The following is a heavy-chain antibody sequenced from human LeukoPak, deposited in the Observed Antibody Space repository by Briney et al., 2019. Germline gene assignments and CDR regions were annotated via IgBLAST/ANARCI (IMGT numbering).Heavy chain of an antibody. Sequence: SETLSLTCAVYGGSFSGYYWSWIRQPPGKGLEWIGEINHSRSTNYNPSLKSRVTISVDTSKNQFSLKLSSVTAADTAVYYCARFRSGYYYYGMDVWGQGTTVTVSS. V-gene: IGHV4-34*01. CDR3: ARFRSGYYYYGMDV. J-gene: IGHJ6*02. D-gene: IGHD3-3*01. CDR2: INHSRST. CDR1: GGSFSGYY.